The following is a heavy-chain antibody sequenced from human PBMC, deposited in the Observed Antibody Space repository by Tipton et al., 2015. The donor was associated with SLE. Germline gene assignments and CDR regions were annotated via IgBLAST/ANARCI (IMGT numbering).Heavy chain of an antibody. CDR3: ARISTGGGQIYYYYYMDV. V-gene: IGHV4-59*01. Sequence: TLSLTCTVSGGSISSYYWSWIRQPPGKGLESIGYIYSSGSSNYNPSLKSRVTISVDTSKNQFSLKLSSVTAADTAVYYCARISTGGGQIYYYYYMDVWGKGTTVTVSS. CDR1: GGSISSYY. J-gene: IGHJ6*03. D-gene: IGHD2-2*01. CDR2: IYSSGSS.